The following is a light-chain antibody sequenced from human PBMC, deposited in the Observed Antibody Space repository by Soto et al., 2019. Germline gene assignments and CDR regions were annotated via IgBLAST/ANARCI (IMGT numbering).Light chain of an antibody. CDR3: QSYDSSLGGAI. Sequence: QSVLTQPPSVSGAPGQRITFSCTGSNSNIGAGYEVHWYQQLPGTAPKLLIYDSINRPSGVPDRFSGSKSGTSASLAITGLRAGDEADYSCQSYDSSLGGAIFGGGTKLPAL. CDR2: DSI. J-gene: IGLJ2*01. CDR1: NSNIGAGYE. V-gene: IGLV1-40*01.